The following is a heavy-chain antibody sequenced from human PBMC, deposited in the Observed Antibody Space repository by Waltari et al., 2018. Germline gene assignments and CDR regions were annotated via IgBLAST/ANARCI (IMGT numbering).Heavy chain of an antibody. CDR1: GFTFDDYA. CDR2: ISWNSGSI. J-gene: IGHJ4*02. D-gene: IGHD6-6*01. V-gene: IGHV3-9*01. CDR3: AKDLSSSSSGFDY. Sequence: EVQLVESGGGLVQPGRSLRLSCAASGFTFDDYAMHWVRQAPGKGLEWVSGISWNSGSIGYADSVKGRFTISRDNAKNSLYLQMNSLRAEDTALYYCAKDLSSSSSGFDYWGQGTLVTVSS.